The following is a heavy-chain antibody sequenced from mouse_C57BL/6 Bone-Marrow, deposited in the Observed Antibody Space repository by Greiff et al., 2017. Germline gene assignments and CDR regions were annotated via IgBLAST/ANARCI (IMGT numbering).Heavy chain of an antibody. D-gene: IGHD3-1*01. CDR2: IDPSDSYT. CDR3: RRSLGTSY. V-gene: IGHV1-59*01. Sequence: QVQLKEPGAELVRPGTSVKLSCKASGYTFTSYWMPWVKQRPGQGLEWIGVIDPSDSYTNYNQKFKGKATLTVDTSSSTAYMQLSSLTAEDSAVDYCRRSLGTSYWGQGTTLTVSS. CDR1: GYTFTSYW. J-gene: IGHJ2*01.